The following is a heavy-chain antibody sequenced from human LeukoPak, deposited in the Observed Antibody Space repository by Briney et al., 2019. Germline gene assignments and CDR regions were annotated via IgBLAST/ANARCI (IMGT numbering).Heavy chain of an antibody. J-gene: IGHJ4*02. CDR1: GFTFSTYG. D-gene: IGHD3-22*01. V-gene: IGHV3-74*01. Sequence: GGSLRLSCAASGFTFSTYGMHWVRQVPGKGLVWVSGISSDGANANYADSVKGRFTISRDNAKNTLYLQMNSLRAEDTAVYYCVLLRLTPGWGQGTPVTVSS. CDR2: ISSDGANA. CDR3: VLLRLTPG.